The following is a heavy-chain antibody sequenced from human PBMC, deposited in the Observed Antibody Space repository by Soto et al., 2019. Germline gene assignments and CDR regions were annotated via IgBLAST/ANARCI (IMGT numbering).Heavy chain of an antibody. J-gene: IGHJ4*02. D-gene: IGHD6-6*01. Sequence: SQTLSLTCAISGDSVSSNSAAWNWIRQSPSRGLEWLGRTYYRSKWYNDYAVSVKSRITISPDTSKNQFSLQLNSVTPEDTAVYYCARERRVGIAARREFDYWGQGTLVTVSS. CDR2: TYYRSKWYN. CDR3: ARERRVGIAARREFDY. CDR1: GDSVSSNSAA. V-gene: IGHV6-1*01.